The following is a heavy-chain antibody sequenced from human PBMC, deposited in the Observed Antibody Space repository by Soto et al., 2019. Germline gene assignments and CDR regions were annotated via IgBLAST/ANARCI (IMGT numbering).Heavy chain of an antibody. Sequence: GGSLRLSCAASGFTFSSYGMHWVRQAPGKGLEWVAVISYDGSNKYYADPVKGRFTISRDNSKNTLYLQMNSLRAEDTAVYYCAKAHQNYYYDSSGYYDYWGQGTLVTVSS. J-gene: IGHJ4*02. CDR2: ISYDGSNK. D-gene: IGHD3-22*01. CDR1: GFTFSSYG. CDR3: AKAHQNYYYDSSGYYDY. V-gene: IGHV3-30*18.